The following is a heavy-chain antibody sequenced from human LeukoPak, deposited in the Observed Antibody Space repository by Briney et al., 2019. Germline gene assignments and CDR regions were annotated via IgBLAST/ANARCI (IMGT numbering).Heavy chain of an antibody. CDR1: GYTFTSNY. CDR2: INPNSGGT. Sequence: ASVKVSCKAFGYTFTSNYMHWVRQAPGQGLEWMGWINPNSGGTNYAQKFQGRVTMTRDTSISTAYMELSRLRSDDTAVYYCAREGRITMVRGGNWFDPWGQGTLVTVSS. CDR3: AREGRITMVRGGNWFDP. J-gene: IGHJ5*02. D-gene: IGHD3-10*01. V-gene: IGHV1-2*02.